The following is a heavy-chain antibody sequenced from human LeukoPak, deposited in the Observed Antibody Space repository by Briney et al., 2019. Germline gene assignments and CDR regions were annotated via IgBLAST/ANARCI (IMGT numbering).Heavy chain of an antibody. Sequence: ASVKVSCTASGYTFTSYDINWVRQATGQGLEWMGWMNPNSGNTGYAQKFQGRVTMTRNTSISTAYMELSSLRSEDTAVYYCARGCCSGGSCYFNYWGQGTLVTVSS. CDR1: GYTFTSYD. J-gene: IGHJ4*02. V-gene: IGHV1-8*01. CDR2: MNPNSGNT. CDR3: ARGCCSGGSCYFNY. D-gene: IGHD2-15*01.